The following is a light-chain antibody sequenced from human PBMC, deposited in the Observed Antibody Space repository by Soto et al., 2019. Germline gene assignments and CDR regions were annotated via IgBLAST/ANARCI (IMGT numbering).Light chain of an antibody. CDR1: QSVSSSF. V-gene: IGKV3-20*01. CDR2: GAS. CDR3: QQYSSSPYT. J-gene: IGKJ2*01. Sequence: EIVLTQSPGTLSLSPGERATLSCRASQSVSSSFLAWYQQKPDQAPRLLIYGASSRATGIADRFSGSGSGTDFTLTISRLEPEDFAVFYCQQYSSSPYTFGQGTKLEIK.